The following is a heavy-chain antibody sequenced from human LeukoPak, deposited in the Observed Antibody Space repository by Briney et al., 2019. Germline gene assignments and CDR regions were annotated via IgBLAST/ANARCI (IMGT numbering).Heavy chain of an antibody. D-gene: IGHD6-13*01. Sequence: GGSLRLSCAASDFTLSNAWMNWVRQAPGKGLEWVATVSGSGDRMYHADSVKGRFTISRDNSKNTIYLQMNSLRAEDTALYYCAKAAAAPGFDFWGQGTLVTVSS. J-gene: IGHJ4*02. CDR3: AKAAAAPGFDF. V-gene: IGHV3-23*01. CDR2: VSGSGDRM. CDR1: DFTLSNAW.